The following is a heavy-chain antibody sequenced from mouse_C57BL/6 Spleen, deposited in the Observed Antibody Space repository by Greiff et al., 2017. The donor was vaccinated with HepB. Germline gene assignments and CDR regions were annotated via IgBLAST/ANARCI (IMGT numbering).Heavy chain of an antibody. D-gene: IGHD1-1*01. V-gene: IGHV5-4*01. Sequence: EVKVVESGGGLVKPGGSLKLSCAASGFTFSSYAMSWVRQTPEKRLEWVATISDGGSYTYYPDNVKGRFTISRDNAKNNLYLQMSHLKSEDTAMYYCARENYYGSSYVPFAYWGQGTLVTVSA. CDR3: ARENYYGSSYVPFAY. CDR1: GFTFSSYA. CDR2: ISDGGSYT. J-gene: IGHJ3*01.